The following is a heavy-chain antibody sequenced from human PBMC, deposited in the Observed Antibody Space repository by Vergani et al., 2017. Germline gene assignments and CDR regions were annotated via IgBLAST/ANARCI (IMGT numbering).Heavy chain of an antibody. CDR1: GFTFSSYD. Sequence: EVQLVESGGGLVQPGGSLRLSCAASGFTFSSYDMHWVRQATGKGMEWVSAIGTAGDTYYPGSVKGRFTISRENAKNSLYLQMNSLRAEDTAVYYCARGWKWYYAFDIWGQGTMVTVSS. D-gene: IGHD2-15*01. CDR2: IGTAGDT. CDR3: ARGWKWYYAFDI. J-gene: IGHJ3*02. V-gene: IGHV3-13*01.